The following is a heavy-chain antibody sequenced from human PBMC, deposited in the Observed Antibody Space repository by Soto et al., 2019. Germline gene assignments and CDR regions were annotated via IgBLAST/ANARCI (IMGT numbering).Heavy chain of an antibody. D-gene: IGHD2-2*01. CDR3: ARGGIVLVPASEGNWFDP. CDR2: INPDAGVT. J-gene: IGHJ5*02. Sequence: ASVKVSCKASAYSFTTYHIHWVRQAPGQGLEWMGLINPDAGVTNYAQRFQGRLRLTRDTSTSTVYMELRSLRFDDTAVYYCARGGIVLVPASEGNWFDPWGQGTLVTVSS. V-gene: IGHV1-46*01. CDR1: AYSFTTYH.